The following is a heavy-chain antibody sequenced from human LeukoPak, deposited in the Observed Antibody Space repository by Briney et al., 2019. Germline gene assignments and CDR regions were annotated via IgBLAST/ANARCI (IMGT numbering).Heavy chain of an antibody. CDR2: IHYSGST. Sequence: PSETLSLTCTVSGGSISYSSYYWGWIRQPPGKGLEWIGSIHYSGSTYYNPSLKSRVTISVDTSKNQFSLKLSSVTAADTAVYYCARGRYWFGELNGNWFDPWGQGTLVTVSS. V-gene: IGHV4-39*01. J-gene: IGHJ5*02. CDR1: GGSISYSSYY. CDR3: ARGRYWFGELNGNWFDP. D-gene: IGHD3-10*01.